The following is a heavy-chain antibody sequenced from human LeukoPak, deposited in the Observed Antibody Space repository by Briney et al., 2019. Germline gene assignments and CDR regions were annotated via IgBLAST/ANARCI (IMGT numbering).Heavy chain of an antibody. V-gene: IGHV4-31*03. CDR2: IYYSGST. CDR3: ARDHLMDCSSTSCYRWFAFDI. D-gene: IGHD2-2*02. CDR1: GGSISSGGYY. J-gene: IGHJ3*02. Sequence: SETLSLTCTVSGGSISSGGYYWSWIRQHPGKGLEWIGYIYYSGSTYYNPSLKSRVTISVDTSKNQFSLKLSSVTAADTAVYYCARDHLMDCSSTSCYRWFAFDIWGQGTMVTVSS.